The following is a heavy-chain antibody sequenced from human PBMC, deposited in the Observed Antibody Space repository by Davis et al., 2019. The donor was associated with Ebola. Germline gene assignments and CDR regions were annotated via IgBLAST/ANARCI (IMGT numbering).Heavy chain of an antibody. Sequence: GGSLRLSCAASGFTFSSYGMHWDRQAPGKGLEWVAVIWYDGSNKYYADSVKGRFTISRDNSKNTLYLQMNSLRAEDTAVYYCARTDTAMVIRYYYYGMDVWGQGTTVTVSS. D-gene: IGHD5-18*01. CDR2: IWYDGSNK. J-gene: IGHJ6*02. CDR1: GFTFSSYG. CDR3: ARTDTAMVIRYYYYGMDV. V-gene: IGHV3-30*19.